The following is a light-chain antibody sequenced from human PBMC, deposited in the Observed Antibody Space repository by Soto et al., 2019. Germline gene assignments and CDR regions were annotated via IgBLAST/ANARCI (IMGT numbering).Light chain of an antibody. J-gene: IGKJ2*01. Sequence: IVLTQSPDTLSLSPGDRATLSCRASQSVDRNSLAWYQHKRGQPPRLLIYGASNRATGIPDRFSGSGSGTYFTLTIKRLEPEDFALYFCHQYGTSPPYTFGQGTNLEIK. V-gene: IGKV3-20*01. CDR2: GAS. CDR1: QSVDRNS. CDR3: HQYGTSPPYT.